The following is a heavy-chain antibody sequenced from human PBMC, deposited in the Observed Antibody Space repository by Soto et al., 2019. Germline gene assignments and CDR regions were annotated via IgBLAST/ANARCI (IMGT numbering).Heavy chain of an antibody. CDR2: IYYSGST. CDR1: DDSINSDKYC. CDR3: ARHRGYFADIVVVPAAGGMDV. Sequence: SETLSLTCSVSDDSINSDKYCRGLIRQPPGKGLEWIGSIYYSGSTYYNPSLKSRVTISVDTSKNQFSLKLSSVTAADTAVYYCARHRGYFADIVVVPAAGGMDVWGQGTTVTVSS. V-gene: IGHV4-39*01. J-gene: IGHJ6*02. D-gene: IGHD2-2*01.